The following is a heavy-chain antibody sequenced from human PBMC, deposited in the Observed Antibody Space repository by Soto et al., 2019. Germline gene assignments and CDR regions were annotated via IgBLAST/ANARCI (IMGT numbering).Heavy chain of an antibody. V-gene: IGHV4-31*03. CDR1: GGSISSSSYY. CDR2: IYYSGST. D-gene: IGHD3-3*01. J-gene: IGHJ4*02. CDR3: ATTTEDDFWSGYYTGPPDY. Sequence: SETLSLTCTVSGGSISSSSYYWGWIRQPPGKGLEWIGYIYYSGSTYYNPSLKSRVTISVDTSKNQFSLKLSSVTAADTAVYYCATTTEDDFWSGYYTGPPDYWGQGTLVTVSS.